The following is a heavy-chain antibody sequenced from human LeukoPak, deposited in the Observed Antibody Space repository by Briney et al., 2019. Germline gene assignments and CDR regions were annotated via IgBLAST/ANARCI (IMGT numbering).Heavy chain of an antibody. CDR1: GFTFTSSA. Sequence: RASVKVSCKASGFTFTSSAMQWVRQARGQRLEWIGWIVVGSGNTNYAQKFQERVTITRDMSTSTAYMELSSLRSEDTAVYYCAADSYPYCSSTCCTEQQPWGQGTLVTVSS. J-gene: IGHJ4*02. V-gene: IGHV1-58*02. CDR2: IVVGSGNT. CDR3: AADSYPYCSSTCCTEQQP. D-gene: IGHD2-2*01.